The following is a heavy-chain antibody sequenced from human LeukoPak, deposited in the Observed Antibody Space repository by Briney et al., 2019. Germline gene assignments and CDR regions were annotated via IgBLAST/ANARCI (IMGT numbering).Heavy chain of an antibody. CDR3: ARDSMYAFDI. V-gene: IGHV3-74*01. D-gene: IGHD3-22*01. J-gene: IGHJ3*02. CDR1: GFTFSSYW. CDR2: INPDGSDS. Sequence: GGSLRLSCAASGFTFSSYWLHWVRQVPEKGLLWVSRINPDGSDSSYADSVKGRFTISRDNAKNSLYLQMNSLRAEDTAVYYCARDSMYAFDIWGQGTMVTVSS.